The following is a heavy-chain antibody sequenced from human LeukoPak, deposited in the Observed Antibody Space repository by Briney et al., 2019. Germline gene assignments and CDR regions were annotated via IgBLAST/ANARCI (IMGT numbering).Heavy chain of an antibody. Sequence: SVKVSCKASGGTFISYAISWVRQAPGQGREWMGGIIPIFGTATYAQKFQGRVTITADESTSTAYMELSSLRSEDTAVYYCARVLGEWLENWFDPWGQGTLVTVSS. V-gene: IGHV1-69*01. J-gene: IGHJ5*02. CDR2: IIPIFGTA. CDR1: GGTFISYA. CDR3: ARVLGEWLENWFDP. D-gene: IGHD3-16*01.